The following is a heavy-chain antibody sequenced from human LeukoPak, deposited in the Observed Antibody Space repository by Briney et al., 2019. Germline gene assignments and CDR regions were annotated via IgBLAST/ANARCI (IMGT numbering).Heavy chain of an antibody. CDR2: INPNSGGT. J-gene: IGHJ1*01. V-gene: IGHV1-2*06. CDR1: GYTFTGYY. Sequence: ASVKVSCKASGYTFTGYYMHWVRQAPGQGLEWMGRINPNSGGTNYAQNFQGRVTITRDTSISTAYMELSRLRSDDTAVYYCARGYYDSTGEYFQHWGQGTLVTVSS. D-gene: IGHD3-22*01. CDR3: ARGYYDSTGEYFQH.